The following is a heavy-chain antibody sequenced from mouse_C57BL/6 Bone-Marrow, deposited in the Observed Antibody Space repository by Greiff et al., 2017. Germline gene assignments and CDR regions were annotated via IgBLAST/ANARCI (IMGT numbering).Heavy chain of an antibody. CDR2: FHPYNDDT. CDR1: GYTFTTYP. CDR3: ARGLRWYFGV. J-gene: IGHJ1*03. Sequence: LEESGAELVKPGASVKMSCKASGYTFTTYPIEWMKQNHGKSLEWIGNFHPYNDDTKYNEKFKGKATLTVDTSSSTAYLELSRITSKNSAVYYCARGLRWYFGVWGTGTTVTVSA. V-gene: IGHV1-47*01.